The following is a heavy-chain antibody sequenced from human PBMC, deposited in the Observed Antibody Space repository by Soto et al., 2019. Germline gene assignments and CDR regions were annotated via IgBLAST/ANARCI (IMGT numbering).Heavy chain of an antibody. CDR3: ARVRIAARTGAYGMDV. Sequence: TLSLTCTVSGGSISSYYWSWIRQPAGKGLEWIGRIYTSGSTNYNPSLKSRVTMSVDTSKNQFSLKLGSVTAADTAVYYCARVRIAARTGAYGMDVWGQGTTVTVSS. J-gene: IGHJ6*02. CDR2: IYTSGST. V-gene: IGHV4-4*07. CDR1: GGSISSYY. D-gene: IGHD6-6*01.